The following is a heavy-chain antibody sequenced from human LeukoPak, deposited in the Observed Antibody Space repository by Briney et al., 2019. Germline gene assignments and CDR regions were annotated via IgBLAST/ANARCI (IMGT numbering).Heavy chain of an antibody. D-gene: IGHD2-2*01. CDR2: INHSGST. V-gene: IGHV4-34*01. CDR3: ARGRRAYQLLRDMYNWFDP. J-gene: IGHJ5*02. CDR1: GGSFSGYY. Sequence: SETLSLTCAVYGGSFSGYYWSWIRQLPGKGLEWIGEINHSGSTNYNPSLKSRVTISVDTSKNQFSLKLSSVTAADTAVYYCARGRRAYQLLRDMYNWFDPWGQGTLVTVSS.